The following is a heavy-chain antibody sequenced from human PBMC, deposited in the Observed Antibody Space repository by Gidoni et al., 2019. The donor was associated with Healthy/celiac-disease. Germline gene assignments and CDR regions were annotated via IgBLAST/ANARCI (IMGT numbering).Heavy chain of an antibody. V-gene: IGHV3-23*01. Sequence: EVQLLESGGGLVQPGGSLRLSCAASGFTFSSYAMSWVRQAPGKGLEWVSAISGSGGSTYYADSVKGRFTIARDNSKNTLYLQMNSLRAEDTAVYYCAKARDYPDWFDPWGQGTLVTVSS. D-gene: IGHD4-17*01. CDR1: GFTFSSYA. CDR2: ISGSGGST. J-gene: IGHJ5*02. CDR3: AKARDYPDWFDP.